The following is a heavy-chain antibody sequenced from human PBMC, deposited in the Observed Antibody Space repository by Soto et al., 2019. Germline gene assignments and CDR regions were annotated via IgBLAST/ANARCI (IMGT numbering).Heavy chain of an antibody. J-gene: IGHJ4*02. V-gene: IGHV1-69*13. D-gene: IGHD3-22*01. Sequence: GASVKVSCKASGGTFSSYAISWVRQAPGQGLEWMGGIIPIFGTANYAQKFQGRVTITADESTSTAFMELSSLRSEDTAVYYCARDYDSSGYYFDYWGQGTLVTVSS. CDR2: IIPIFGTA. CDR3: ARDYDSSGYYFDY. CDR1: GGTFSSYA.